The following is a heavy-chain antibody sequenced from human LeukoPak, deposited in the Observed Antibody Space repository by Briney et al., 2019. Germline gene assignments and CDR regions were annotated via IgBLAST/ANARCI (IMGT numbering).Heavy chain of an antibody. CDR1: GGSISSYY. V-gene: IGHV4-59*08. Sequence: SETLSLTCTVSGGSISSYYWSWIRQPPGKGLEWTGYIYYSGSTNYNPSLKSRVTISVDTSKNQFSLQLSSVTAADTAVYYCARQMDTAMVTGHYYYYMDVWGKGTTVTVSS. CDR2: IYYSGST. CDR3: ARQMDTAMVTGHYYYYMDV. J-gene: IGHJ6*03. D-gene: IGHD5-18*01.